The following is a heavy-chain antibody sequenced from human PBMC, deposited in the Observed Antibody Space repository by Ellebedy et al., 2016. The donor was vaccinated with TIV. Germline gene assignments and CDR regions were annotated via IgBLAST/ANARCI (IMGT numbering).Heavy chain of an antibody. CDR1: GFTFNNYA. Sequence: GESLKISXAASGFTFNNYAMSWVRQAPGKGLEWVSAISGSGGTTYYADSVKGRFTISRDNSKSTLYLQMNSLRADDTAVYYCAKFSGGNSYRYYMDVWGKGTTVTVSS. CDR2: ISGSGGTT. D-gene: IGHD4-23*01. CDR3: AKFSGGNSYRYYMDV. V-gene: IGHV3-23*01. J-gene: IGHJ6*03.